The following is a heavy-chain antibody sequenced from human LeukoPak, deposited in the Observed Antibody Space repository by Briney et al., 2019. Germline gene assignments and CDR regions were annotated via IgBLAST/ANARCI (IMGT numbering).Heavy chain of an antibody. J-gene: IGHJ4*02. CDR2: INPSGGST. CDR1: GYTFTSYY. CDR3: ARDLSEHPRRSYYVKPQGLDY. D-gene: IGHD1-26*01. Sequence: ASVKVSCKASGYTFTSYYMHWVRRAPGQGLEWMGIINPSGGSTSYAQKFQGRLTMTRDTSTSTVYMELSSLRSEDTAVYYCARDLSEHPRRSYYVKPQGLDYWGQGTLVTVSS. V-gene: IGHV1-46*01.